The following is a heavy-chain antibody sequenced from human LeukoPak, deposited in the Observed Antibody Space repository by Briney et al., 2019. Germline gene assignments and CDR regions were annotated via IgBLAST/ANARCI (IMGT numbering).Heavy chain of an antibody. CDR2: ISSSGGST. CDR3: AKQDPMAGDRHFDY. J-gene: IGHJ4*02. Sequence: GGSLRLSCAASGFTFSTSAMSWVRQAPGKGLEWVSAISSSGGSTYYADSVRGRFTISRDNSKNTLFLLMNSLRAEDTAVYYCAKQDPMAGDRHFDYWGQGTLVTVSS. D-gene: IGHD3-10*02. V-gene: IGHV3-23*01. CDR1: GFTFSTSA.